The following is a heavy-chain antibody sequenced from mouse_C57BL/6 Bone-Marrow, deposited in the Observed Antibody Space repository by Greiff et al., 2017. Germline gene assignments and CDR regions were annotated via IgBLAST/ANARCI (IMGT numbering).Heavy chain of an antibody. D-gene: IGHD1-1*01. CDR3: TGRYYYGSSYEFAY. CDR2: IKFISDNYAT. CDR1: GFTFSNYW. Sequence: EVQLVESGGGLVQPGGSMKLSCVASGFTFSNYWMNWVRQSPEKGLEWVAQIKFISDNYATHYAESVKGRFTISRYDSKSSVYLQMNNLRADDTGIYYCTGRYYYGSSYEFAYWGQGTLVTVSA. J-gene: IGHJ3*01. V-gene: IGHV6-3*01.